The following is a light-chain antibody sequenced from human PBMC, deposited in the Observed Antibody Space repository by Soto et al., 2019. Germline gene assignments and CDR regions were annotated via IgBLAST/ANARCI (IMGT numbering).Light chain of an antibody. CDR1: QYIGNY. CDR3: QKYNSGPLT. J-gene: IGKJ4*01. Sequence: DVQMSQSPSALSAYVRDRVTITCQASQYIGNYLNWYQQKPGKAPRLLIYDTSNLETGIPSRFSGSGSGTDFTVTISTLQPEDIATYYCQKYNSGPLTFGGGAKADIK. CDR2: DTS. V-gene: IGKV1-33*01.